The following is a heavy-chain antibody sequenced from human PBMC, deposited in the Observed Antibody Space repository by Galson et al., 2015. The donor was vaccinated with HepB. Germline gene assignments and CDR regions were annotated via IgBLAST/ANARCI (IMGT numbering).Heavy chain of an antibody. CDR2: ISGSGDYS. Sequence: SLRLSCAASGFTFSSYNMYWVRQAPGRGLEWVSSISGSGDYSYYADSVRGRFTISRDNAENSLSLQMNSLRAEDTAVYYCVRHPPLGTPFDHWGQGALVTVSS. J-gene: IGHJ4*02. D-gene: IGHD7-27*01. CDR1: GFTFSSYN. V-gene: IGHV3-21*01. CDR3: VRHPPLGTPFDH.